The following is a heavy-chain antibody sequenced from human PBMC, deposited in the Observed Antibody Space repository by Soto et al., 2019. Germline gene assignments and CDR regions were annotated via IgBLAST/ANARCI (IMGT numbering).Heavy chain of an antibody. J-gene: IGHJ1*01. D-gene: IGHD3-22*01. CDR1: GITISNYP. Sequence: EVQLLESGGGLVQPGGSLRLSCAASGITISNYPMSWVRQAPGKGLDWVSGLSGRGDRTYYADSAKGRFTISKDISKNSLSLQLDNLGVEDTAVYFCVKDDGGYPSTAPQWGQGTLVTVSS. CDR3: VKDDGGYPSTAPQ. V-gene: IGHV3-23*01. CDR2: LSGRGDRT.